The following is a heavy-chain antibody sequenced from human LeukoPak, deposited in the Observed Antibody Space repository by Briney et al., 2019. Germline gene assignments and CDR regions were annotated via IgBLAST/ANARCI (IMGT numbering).Heavy chain of an antibody. J-gene: IGHJ4*02. CDR2: ISSSSYYI. D-gene: IGHD6-6*01. Sequence: GGSLRLSCAASGFTFSSCSMNWVRQAPGKGLEWVSSISSSSYYIYYADSVKGRFTISRDNAKNSLYLQMNSLRAEDTAVYYCARGVSSSYFDYWGQGTLVTVSS. CDR3: ARGVSSSYFDY. CDR1: GFTFSSCS. V-gene: IGHV3-21*01.